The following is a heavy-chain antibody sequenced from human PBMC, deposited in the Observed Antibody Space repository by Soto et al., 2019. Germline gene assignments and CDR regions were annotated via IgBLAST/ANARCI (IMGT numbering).Heavy chain of an antibody. CDR1: GGTFSSYA. CDR3: ARVGGYNTHDY. V-gene: IGHV1-69*12. J-gene: IGHJ4*02. Sequence: QVQLVQSGAEVKKPGSSVKVSCKASGGTFSSYAISWVRQAPGQGLEWVGGIIPIFGTANYAQKLQGRVTITADESTSTAYMELSSLRSEDTAGYYCARVGGYNTHDYWGQGTLVTVSS. CDR2: IIPIFGTA. D-gene: IGHD5-18*01.